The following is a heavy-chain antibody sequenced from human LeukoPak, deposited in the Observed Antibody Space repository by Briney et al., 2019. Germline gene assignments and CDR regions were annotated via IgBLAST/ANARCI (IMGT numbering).Heavy chain of an antibody. Sequence: GGSLRLSCAASGFTVSSAYMNWVRQAPGKGLEWVSVIYTGGTTDYADSVKGRFTISRHNSRNAVDLEMSSLRTEDTAVYYCARTIRKYAGASDVWGQGTTVTVSS. V-gene: IGHV3-53*04. CDR3: ARTIRKYAGASDV. CDR1: GFTVSSAY. D-gene: IGHD2-2*01. CDR2: IYTGGTT. J-gene: IGHJ3*01.